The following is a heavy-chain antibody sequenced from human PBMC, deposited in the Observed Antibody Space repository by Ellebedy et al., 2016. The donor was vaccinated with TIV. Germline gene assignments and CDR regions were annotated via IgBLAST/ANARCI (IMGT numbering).Heavy chain of an antibody. V-gene: IGHV3-23*01. CDR2: IISIGDST. Sequence: PGGSLRLSCAASGFTFSNYAMNRVRQAPGKGLEWVSGIISIGDSTYYADSVKGRFTVSRDNSKNTLFLQVNSLRAEDTAVCYCIFKGMSARLYWGQGTLVTVSS. CDR1: GFTFSNYA. J-gene: IGHJ4*01. D-gene: IGHD6-6*01. CDR3: IFKGMSARLY.